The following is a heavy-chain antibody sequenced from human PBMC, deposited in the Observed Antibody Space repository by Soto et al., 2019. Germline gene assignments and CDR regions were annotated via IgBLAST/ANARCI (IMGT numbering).Heavy chain of an antibody. V-gene: IGHV4-59*01. CDR1: GGSISSYY. J-gene: IGHJ4*02. D-gene: IGHD2-2*01. CDR3: ARGREYQLLPEYFDY. Sequence: SETLSLTCTVSGGSISSYYWSWIRQPPGKGLEWIGYIYYSGSTNYNPSLKSRVTISVDTSKNQFSLKLSSVTAADTAVYYCARGREYQLLPEYFDYWGQGTLVTVS. CDR2: IYYSGST.